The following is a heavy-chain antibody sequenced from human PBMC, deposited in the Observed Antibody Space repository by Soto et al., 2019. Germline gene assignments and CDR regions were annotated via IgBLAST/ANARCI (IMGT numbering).Heavy chain of an antibody. V-gene: IGHV3-11*06. D-gene: IGHD2-2*01. Sequence: GGSLRLSCAASGFTFSDYYMSWIRQAPGKGLEWVSYISSSSSYTNYADSVKGRFTISRDNAKNSLYLQMNSLRAEDTAVYYCARAIGYCSSTSCYSYYYYGMDVWGQGTTVTVSS. CDR3: ARAIGYCSSTSCYSYYYYGMDV. J-gene: IGHJ6*02. CDR2: ISSSSSYT. CDR1: GFTFSDYY.